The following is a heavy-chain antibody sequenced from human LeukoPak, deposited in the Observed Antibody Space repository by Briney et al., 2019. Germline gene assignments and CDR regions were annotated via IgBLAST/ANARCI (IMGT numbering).Heavy chain of an antibody. CDR1: GFTFSTYG. Sequence: PGGSLRLSCAASGFTFSTYGMHWVRQAPGRGLEWVSSIGESGSYTYYADSVKGRFTVSRDNSESTLYLQMSSLRVEDTALYYCAKDVASGTYYDYWGQGTLVTVSS. CDR3: AKDVASGTYYDY. V-gene: IGHV3-23*01. D-gene: IGHD1-26*01. J-gene: IGHJ4*02. CDR2: IGESGSYT.